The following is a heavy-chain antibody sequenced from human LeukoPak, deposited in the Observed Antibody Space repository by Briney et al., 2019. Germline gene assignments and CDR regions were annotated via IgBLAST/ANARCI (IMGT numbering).Heavy chain of an antibody. CDR2: ISYDGSNK. Sequence: GGSLRLSCAASGFTFSSYAMHWVRQAPGKGLEWVAVISYDGSNKYYADSVKGRFTTSRDNSKNTLYLQMNSLRAEDTAVYYCARDRVGATGAFDYWGQGTLVTVSS. CDR3: ARDRVGATGAFDY. CDR1: GFTFSSYA. J-gene: IGHJ4*02. V-gene: IGHV3-30*04. D-gene: IGHD1-26*01.